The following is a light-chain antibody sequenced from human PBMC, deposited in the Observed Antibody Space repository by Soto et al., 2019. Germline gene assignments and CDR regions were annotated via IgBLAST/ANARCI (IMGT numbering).Light chain of an antibody. J-gene: IGKJ1*01. Sequence: TQSPSTLSASVGDRVTITCRASQSIGNWLAWYQQKPGQAPRLLIYGASTRATGIPDRFSGSGSGTDFTLTISRLEPEDSAVYYCQQYGSSPTWTFGQGTKV. CDR2: GAS. CDR1: QSIGNW. V-gene: IGKV3-20*01. CDR3: QQYGSSPTWT.